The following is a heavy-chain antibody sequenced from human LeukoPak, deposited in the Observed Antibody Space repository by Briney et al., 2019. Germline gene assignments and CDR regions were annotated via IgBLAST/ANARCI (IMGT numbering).Heavy chain of an antibody. Sequence: PSETLSLTYAVSGGSISSGGYSWSWIRQPPGKGLEWIGYIYHSGSTYYNPSLKSRVTISVDRSKNQFSLKLSSVTAADTAVYYCARGNYYDRAFDYWGQGTLVTVSS. CDR2: IYHSGST. CDR3: ARGNYYDRAFDY. V-gene: IGHV4-30-2*01. J-gene: IGHJ4*02. CDR1: GGSISSGGYS. D-gene: IGHD3-22*01.